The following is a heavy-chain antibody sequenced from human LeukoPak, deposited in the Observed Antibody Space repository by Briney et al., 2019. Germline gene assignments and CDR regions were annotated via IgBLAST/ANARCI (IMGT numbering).Heavy chain of an antibody. V-gene: IGHV3-53*01. D-gene: IGHD6-19*01. Sequence: GGSLRLSCAASGFTVSSNYMSWVRQAPGKGLEWVSVIYSGGSTYYADSVKGRFTISRDNSKNTLYLQMNSLRAEDTAVYYCARKYSSGWSDYWGQGTLVTVSS. CDR1: GFTVSSNY. CDR2: IYSGGST. J-gene: IGHJ4*02. CDR3: ARKYSSGWSDY.